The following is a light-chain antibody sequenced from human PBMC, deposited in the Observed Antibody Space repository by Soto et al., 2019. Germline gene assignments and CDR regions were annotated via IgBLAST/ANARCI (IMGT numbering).Light chain of an antibody. CDR1: SSDVGGYNY. J-gene: IGLJ2*01. CDR3: SSYTSSSTRVV. V-gene: IGLV2-14*01. Sequence: QSALTQPASVSGSPGQSITISCTGTSSDVGGYNYVSWYQQHPGKAPKLMIYDVSNRPSGVSNRFSGSKSGNKASLTISGLPAEDEADYYCSSYTSSSTRVVFGGGTKLTVL. CDR2: DVS.